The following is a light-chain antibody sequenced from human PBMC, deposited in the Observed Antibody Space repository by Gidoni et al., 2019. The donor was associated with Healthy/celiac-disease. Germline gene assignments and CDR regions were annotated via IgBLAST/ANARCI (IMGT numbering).Light chain of an antibody. J-gene: IGKJ5*01. V-gene: IGKV3-11*01. Sequence: ETVLPQPPATLSLSPGERATLSCRASQSVSSYLAWYQQKPGQAPRLLIYDASNRATGIPARFSGSGSGTDFTLTISSLEPEDFAVYYCQQRSNWPGITFGQGTRLEIK. CDR1: QSVSSY. CDR3: QQRSNWPGIT. CDR2: DAS.